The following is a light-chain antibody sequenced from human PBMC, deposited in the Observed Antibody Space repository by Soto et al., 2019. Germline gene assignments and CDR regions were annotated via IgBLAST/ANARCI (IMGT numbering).Light chain of an antibody. CDR1: SSDVGGYNY. CDR3: SSYTSGSLRV. CDR2: EVS. J-gene: IGLJ1*01. Sequence: QSVLTQPASVSGSTGQSITISCTGTSSDVGGYNYVSWYQHHPGKAPKLLIYEVSYRPSGVSDRFSGSKSANTASLTISGLQAEDEADYYCSSYTSGSLRVFGNRTKVTVL. V-gene: IGLV2-14*01.